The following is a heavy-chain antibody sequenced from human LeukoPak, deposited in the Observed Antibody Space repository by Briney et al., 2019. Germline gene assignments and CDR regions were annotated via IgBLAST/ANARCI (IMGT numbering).Heavy chain of an antibody. J-gene: IGHJ4*02. CDR2: FGTRSTSI. V-gene: IGHV3-21*01. CDR3: AREVSEGFDF. Sequence: GGSLRLSCTASGFTFSGYSMNWIRQAPGKGLEWVSSFGTRSTSIYHAGSVKGRFAISRDNAKNSLYLQTNSLRAEDTALYYCAREVSEGFDFWGQGTLVTVSS. CDR1: GFTFSGYS. D-gene: IGHD3-22*01.